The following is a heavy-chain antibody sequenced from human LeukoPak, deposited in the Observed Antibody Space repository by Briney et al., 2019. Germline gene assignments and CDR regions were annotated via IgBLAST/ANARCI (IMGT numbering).Heavy chain of an antibody. CDR3: AREVDGGFDP. CDR2: ISTNGDST. Sequence: GGSLRLSCAASGFTFSFYTMHWVRQAPGKGLESVSAISTNGDSTYYVNSVKDRFTISRDNSKNTPYLQMGSLRVEDMAVYYCAREVDGGFDPWGQGTLVTVSS. V-gene: IGHV3-64*01. D-gene: IGHD3-16*01. J-gene: IGHJ5*02. CDR1: GFTFSFYT.